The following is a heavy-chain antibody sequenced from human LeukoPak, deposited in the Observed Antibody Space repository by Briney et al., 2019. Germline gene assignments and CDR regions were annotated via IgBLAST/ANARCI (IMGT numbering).Heavy chain of an antibody. CDR1: GDSVSGSPAV. CDR2: AYYRSKWYI. CDR3: ARGAVRGGTNFDY. D-gene: IGHD3-10*01. Sequence: SQTLSLTCAISGDSVSGSPAVWNWIRQSPSRGLEWLGRAYYRSKWYIDYAVSVKGRITITPATSKNHFSLQLNSLTPEDTAVYYCARGAVRGGTNFDYWGQGTLVTVSS. J-gene: IGHJ4*02. V-gene: IGHV6-1*01.